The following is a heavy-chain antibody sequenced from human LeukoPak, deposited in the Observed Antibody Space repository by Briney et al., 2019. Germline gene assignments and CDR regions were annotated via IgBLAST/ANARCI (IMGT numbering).Heavy chain of an antibody. J-gene: IGHJ4*02. D-gene: IGHD6-13*01. CDR3: ARGPATGAAGTRAFDY. Sequence: GGSLRLSCAASGFTFSSYEMNWVRQAPGKGLEWVSYISSSGSTIYYADSVKGRFTISRDNAKNSLYLQMNSLRAEDTAVYYCARGPATGAAGTRAFDYWGQGTLVTVSS. V-gene: IGHV3-48*03. CDR2: ISSSGSTI. CDR1: GFTFSSYE.